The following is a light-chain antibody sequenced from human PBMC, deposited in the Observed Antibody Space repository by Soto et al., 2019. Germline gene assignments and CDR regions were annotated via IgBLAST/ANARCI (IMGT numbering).Light chain of an antibody. CDR1: SFNIGAGYD. CDR2: GNN. Sequence: QSVLTQPPSVSGAPGQRVTISCTGSSFNIGAGYDVHWYQQLPGTGPKLLIYGNNNRPSGVPDRFSGSKSGTSASLAITGLQAEDEADYYCQSYDSSLSGYVVFGGGTKLTVL. V-gene: IGLV1-40*01. CDR3: QSYDSSLSGYVV. J-gene: IGLJ2*01.